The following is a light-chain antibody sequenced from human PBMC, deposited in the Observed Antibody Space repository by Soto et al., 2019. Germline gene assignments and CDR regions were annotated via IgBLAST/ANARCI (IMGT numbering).Light chain of an antibody. CDR2: DAS. CDR3: QQYNKWPRT. Sequence: EIVMPQSPATLSVSPRERATLSCSASQSVSSNLAWYQQKPGQAPRLLIYDASTRATGIPARFSGSGSGTEFTLKIRSVQSEDFAIYYCQQYNKWPRTFGQGNKVEIK. V-gene: IGKV3-15*01. CDR1: QSVSSN. J-gene: IGKJ1*01.